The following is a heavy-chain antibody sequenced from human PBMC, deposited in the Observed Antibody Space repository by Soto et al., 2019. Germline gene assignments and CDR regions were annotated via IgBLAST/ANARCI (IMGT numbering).Heavy chain of an antibody. J-gene: IGHJ4*02. CDR1: GGTFSSYT. D-gene: IGHD6-19*01. CDR2: IIPILGIA. CDR3: ARDSGIAVAGIFDY. Sequence: GASVKVSCKASGGTFSSYTISWVRQAPGQGLEWMGRIIPILGIANYAQKFQGRVTITADKSTSTAYMELSSLRSEDTAVYYCARDSGIAVAGIFDYWGQGTLVTVSS. V-gene: IGHV1-69*04.